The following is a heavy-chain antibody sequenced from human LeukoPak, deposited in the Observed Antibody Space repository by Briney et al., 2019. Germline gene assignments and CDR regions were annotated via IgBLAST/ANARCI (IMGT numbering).Heavy chain of an antibody. J-gene: IGHJ2*01. CDR2: INANTGNP. CDR3: ARDFPARDWFFDL. CDR1: GYTFTSYS. V-gene: IGHV7-4-1*02. Sequence: ASVKVSCKASGYTFTSYSMNWVRQAPGQGLEYMGGINANTGNPTYAQGFTGRFVFSLDTSVSTAYLQISSLKAEDTAVYYCARDFPARDWFFDLWGRGTLVTVSS.